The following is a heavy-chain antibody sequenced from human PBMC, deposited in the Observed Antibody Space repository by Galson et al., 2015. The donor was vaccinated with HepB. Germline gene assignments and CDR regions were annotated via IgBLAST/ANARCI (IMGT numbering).Heavy chain of an antibody. CDR1: GFAFSTFG. CDR3: AKVFIGPGSNYDDGFDI. J-gene: IGHJ3*02. Sequence: SLRLSCAASGFAFSTFGMHWVRQAPGKGLEWVAVIWYDGRNKDYGNSVKGRFIISRDNSESTLYLQMNNLRAEDTAVYYCAKVFIGPGSNYDDGFDIWGQGTTVTVSP. CDR2: IWYDGRNK. D-gene: IGHD3-10*01. V-gene: IGHV3-33*06.